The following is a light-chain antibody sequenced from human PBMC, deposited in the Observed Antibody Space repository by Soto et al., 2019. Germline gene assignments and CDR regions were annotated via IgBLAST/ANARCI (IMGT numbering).Light chain of an antibody. CDR1: QSVRSNY. Sequence: EIVLTQSPGTLSLSPGERATLSCRASQSVRSNYLAWYQQKPDQAPRLLIYGASSRATGIPDRFSGSGSGTDFTLTISRLEPEDFAVYYCQQYESSLRTFGQGTKVEIK. V-gene: IGKV3-20*01. CDR2: GAS. J-gene: IGKJ1*01. CDR3: QQYESSLRT.